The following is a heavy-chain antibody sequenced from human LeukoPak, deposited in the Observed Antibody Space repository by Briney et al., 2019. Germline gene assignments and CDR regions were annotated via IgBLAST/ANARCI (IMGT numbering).Heavy chain of an antibody. D-gene: IGHD1-7*01. CDR3: ARADWNYANY. Sequence: RASVKVSCKASGYTFTAYYIHWVRQAPGQGLEWMGWINPNSGGTSYAQKFQDEVTMTSDTSISTAYMELNSLRSDDTAVYYCARADWNYANYWGQGTLVTVSS. CDR2: INPNSGGT. V-gene: IGHV1-2*02. CDR1: GYTFTAYY. J-gene: IGHJ4*02.